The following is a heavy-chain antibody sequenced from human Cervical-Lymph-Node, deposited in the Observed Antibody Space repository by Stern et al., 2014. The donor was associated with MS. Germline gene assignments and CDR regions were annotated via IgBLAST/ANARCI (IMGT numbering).Heavy chain of an antibody. D-gene: IGHD6-13*01. CDR2: INTNTGNP. Sequence: QVQLVQSGSEIKKPGASVKVSCKASGYSFNRYAIEWVRQAPGLGPEWMGWINTNTGNPTYAQGLTGRFVFSLDTSVSTAYLQISSLKAEDTAVYYCARPITGADHAFDYWGQGTLITVS. CDR1: GYSFNRYA. V-gene: IGHV7-4-1*02. J-gene: IGHJ4*02. CDR3: ARPITGADHAFDY.